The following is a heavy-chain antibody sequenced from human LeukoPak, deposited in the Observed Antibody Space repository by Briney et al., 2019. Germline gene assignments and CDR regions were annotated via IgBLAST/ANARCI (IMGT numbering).Heavy chain of an antibody. Sequence: PGGSLRLSCAASGFTFSSYAMHWVRQAPGKGLEWVAVISYDGSNKYYADSVKGRFTISRDNSKNTLYLQMNSLRAEDTAVYYCARDPLYSSSWPTYNWFDPWGQGTLVTVSS. D-gene: IGHD6-13*01. CDR3: ARDPLYSSSWPTYNWFDP. CDR2: ISYDGSNK. J-gene: IGHJ5*02. CDR1: GFTFSSYA. V-gene: IGHV3-30*04.